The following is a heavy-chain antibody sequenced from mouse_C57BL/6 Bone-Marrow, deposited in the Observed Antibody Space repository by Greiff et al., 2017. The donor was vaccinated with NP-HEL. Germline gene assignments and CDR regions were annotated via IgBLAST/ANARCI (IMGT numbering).Heavy chain of an antibody. Sequence: VKLQHSGAELARPGASVKLSCTASGYTFTSYGISWVKQRTGQGLEWIGEIYPRSGNTYYNETFKGKATLTADKSSSTAYMELRSLTSEDSAVYFCARWGLRREYWGQGTTLTVSS. CDR1: GYTFTSYG. CDR2: IYPRSGNT. V-gene: IGHV1-81*01. CDR3: ARWGLRREY. D-gene: IGHD2-4*01. J-gene: IGHJ2*01.